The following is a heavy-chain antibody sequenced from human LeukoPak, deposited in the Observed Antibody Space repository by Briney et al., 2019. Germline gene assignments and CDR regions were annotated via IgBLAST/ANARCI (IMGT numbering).Heavy chain of an antibody. CDR3: ARDLSSTPNWELDY. Sequence: ASVKVSCKASGYTFTGYFMHWVRQAPGQGLEWMGRINPNSGDTNCAQNFQGRVTMTRDTSISTAYMELSRLGSDDTAVYYCARDLSSTPNWELDYWGQGTLVTVSS. CDR2: INPNSGDT. J-gene: IGHJ4*02. V-gene: IGHV1-2*06. D-gene: IGHD7-27*01. CDR1: GYTFTGYF.